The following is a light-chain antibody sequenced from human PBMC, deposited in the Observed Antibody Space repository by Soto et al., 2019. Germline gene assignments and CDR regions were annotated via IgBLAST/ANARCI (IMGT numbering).Light chain of an antibody. CDR3: QQYNSWPLT. CDR2: AAS. J-gene: IGKJ4*01. V-gene: IGKV1-39*01. Sequence: DIRLPKSNYSLSASVGDRVTITCRASQSISSYLNWYQQKPGKAPKLLIYAASSLQSGVPSRFSGSGSGTEFTLTISSLQSEDFAVYYCQQYNSWPLTFGGGTNV. CDR1: QSISSY.